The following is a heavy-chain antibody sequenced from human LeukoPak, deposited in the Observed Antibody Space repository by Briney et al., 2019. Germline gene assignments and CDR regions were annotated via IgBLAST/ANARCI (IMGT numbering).Heavy chain of an antibody. CDR1: GFTFSSYA. Sequence: PGGSLRLSCAASGFTFSSYAMSWVRQAPGKGLEWVSAISGSGGSTYYADSVKGRFTISRDNSKNTLYLQMNSLRAEDTAVYYCAKHLAPPRIFGVVIIEPFDYWGQGTLVTVSS. V-gene: IGHV3-23*01. D-gene: IGHD3-3*01. CDR3: AKHLAPPRIFGVVIIEPFDY. J-gene: IGHJ4*02. CDR2: ISGSGGST.